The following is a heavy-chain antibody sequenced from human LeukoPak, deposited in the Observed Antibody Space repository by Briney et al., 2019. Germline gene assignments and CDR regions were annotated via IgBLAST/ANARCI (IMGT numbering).Heavy chain of an antibody. V-gene: IGHV4-39*01. CDR1: GGSISSSSYY. Sequence: PSETLSLTCTVSGGSISSSSYYWGWIRQPPGKGLEWIGSIYYSGSTYYNPSLKSRVTISVDTSKNQFSLKLSSVTAADTAVYYCARLRAGSYYFGYWGQGTLVTVSS. CDR3: ARLRAGSYYFGY. D-gene: IGHD1-26*01. J-gene: IGHJ4*02. CDR2: IYYSGST.